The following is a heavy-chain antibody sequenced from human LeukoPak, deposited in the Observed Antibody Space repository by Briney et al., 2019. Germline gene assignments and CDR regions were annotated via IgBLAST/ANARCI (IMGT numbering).Heavy chain of an antibody. V-gene: IGHV4-59*01. CDR3: ARGADTAMVIPTWYLDL. D-gene: IGHD5-18*01. CDR1: GGSISSYY. CDR2: IYYSGST. J-gene: IGHJ2*01. Sequence: SETLSLTCTVSGGSISSYYWSWIRQPPGKGLEWIGYIYYSGSTNYNPSLKSRVTISVDTSKNQFSLKLSSVTAADTAVYYCARGADTAMVIPTWYLDLWGRGTLVTVSS.